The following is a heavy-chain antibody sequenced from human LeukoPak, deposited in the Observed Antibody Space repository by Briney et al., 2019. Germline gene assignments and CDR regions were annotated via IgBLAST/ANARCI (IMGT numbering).Heavy chain of an antibody. Sequence: SEALSLTCTVSDDSISMYYWSWIRQPPGKGPEWIAYIYSSGATSYNPSLRSRVSISLDTSNSQFSLKLNSMTVADTAVYYCVRLKMGAYFDLWGRGTLVTVSS. CDR2: IYSSGAT. V-gene: IGHV4-59*08. CDR3: VRLKMGAYFDL. J-gene: IGHJ2*01. D-gene: IGHD3-16*01. CDR1: DDSISMYY.